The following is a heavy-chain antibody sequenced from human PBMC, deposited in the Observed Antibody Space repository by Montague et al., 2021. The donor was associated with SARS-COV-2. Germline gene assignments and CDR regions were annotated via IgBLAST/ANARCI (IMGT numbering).Heavy chain of an antibody. CDR2: IYYTGNT. CDR1: GGSISSSTYY. D-gene: IGHD3-10*01. J-gene: IGHJ4*02. CDR3: ARQPLNYYDSGSYWGLGDY. V-gene: IGHV4-39*01. Sequence: SETLSLTCTVSGGSISSSTYYWGWIRQPPGKGLEWIGSIYYTGNTYYHPSLKSRVTISVDTSKKQFSLKLSSVTAADTAVYYCARQPLNYYDSGSYWGLGDYWGQGTLVTVSS.